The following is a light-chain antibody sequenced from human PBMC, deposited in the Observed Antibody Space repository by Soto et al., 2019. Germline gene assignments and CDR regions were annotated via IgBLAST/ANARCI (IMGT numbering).Light chain of an antibody. CDR3: QQLNNYTFP. Sequence: DIQLTQSPSFLSASVGDRVAITCRASQGVSRYVAWYQQKPGKPHELLIYAASTLQSGVPPRFSGSASGTEFTLTTDSLQPEDFATYYCQQLNNYTFPFGGGTKVDIX. V-gene: IGKV1-9*01. J-gene: IGKJ4*01. CDR2: AAS. CDR1: QGVSRY.